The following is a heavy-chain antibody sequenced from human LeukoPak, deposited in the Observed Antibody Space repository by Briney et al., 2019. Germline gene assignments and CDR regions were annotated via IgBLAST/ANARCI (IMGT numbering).Heavy chain of an antibody. V-gene: IGHV4-34*01. CDR1: SGSFSGYY. J-gene: IGHJ6*03. CDR2: INHSGST. Sequence: PSETLSLTCAVYSGSFSGYYWSWIRQPPGKGLEWIGEINHSGSTNYNPSLKSRVTISVDTSKNQFSLKLSSVTAADTAVYYCARALKRGFYYMDVWGKGTTVTISS. CDR3: ARALKRGFYYMDV.